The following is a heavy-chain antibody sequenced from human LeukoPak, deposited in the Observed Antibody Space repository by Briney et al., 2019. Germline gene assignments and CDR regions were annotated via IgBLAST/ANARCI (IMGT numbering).Heavy chain of an antibody. Sequence: ASVKVSCKASGYTFTGYYMHWVRQAPGQGLEWMGRINPNSGGTNYAQKFQGRVTMTRDTSISTAYMELSRLRSDDTAAYYCARDLKGATHPYLRYWGQGTLVTVSS. CDR2: INPNSGGT. CDR1: GYTFTGYY. CDR3: ARDLKGATHPYLRY. J-gene: IGHJ4*02. D-gene: IGHD1-26*01. V-gene: IGHV1-2*06.